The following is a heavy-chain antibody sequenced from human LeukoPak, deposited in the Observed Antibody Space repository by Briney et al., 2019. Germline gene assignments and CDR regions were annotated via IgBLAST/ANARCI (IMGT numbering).Heavy chain of an antibody. CDR1: GGSLSSYY. Sequence: PSETLSLTCTVSGGSLSSYYWSWIRQPPGKGLEWIGYIYYSGSTNYNPSLKSRVTISVDTSKNQFSLKLSSVTAADTAVYYCAREHAVRFDPWGQGTLVTVSS. J-gene: IGHJ5*02. V-gene: IGHV4-59*01. D-gene: IGHD4-17*01. CDR2: IYYSGST. CDR3: AREHAVRFDP.